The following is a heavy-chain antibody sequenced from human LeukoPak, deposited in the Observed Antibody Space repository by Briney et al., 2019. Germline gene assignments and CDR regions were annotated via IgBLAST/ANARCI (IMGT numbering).Heavy chain of an antibody. V-gene: IGHV1-2*02. CDR2: INPNSGGA. J-gene: IGHJ6*02. Sequence: ASVKVSCKGSGFTFTGYYIHWVRQAPGQGLEWLGWINPNSGGANYAQDFQGRVTMTRDTSPGTAYMELSSLRSDDTAVYYCARGGGLTAATHYYYGLDVWGQGTTATVSS. CDR3: ARGGGLTAATHYYYGLDV. CDR1: GFTFTGYY. D-gene: IGHD6-13*01.